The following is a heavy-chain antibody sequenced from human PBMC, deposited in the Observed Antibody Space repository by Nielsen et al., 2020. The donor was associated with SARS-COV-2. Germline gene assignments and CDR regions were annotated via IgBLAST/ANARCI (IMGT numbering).Heavy chain of an antibody. CDR1: GFTFNTYA. V-gene: IGHV3-48*02. J-gene: IGHJ4*02. Sequence: GGSLRLSCAASGFTFNTYAMNWVRQAPGKGLEWVAYISASSANIHYAASVNGRFTVSRDNAKNSLYLQMNNLRDEDTAVYYCASDPSYASSWPHYFDFWGQGTLVTVSS. CDR2: ISASSANI. D-gene: IGHD2-2*01. CDR3: ASDPSYASSWPHYFDF.